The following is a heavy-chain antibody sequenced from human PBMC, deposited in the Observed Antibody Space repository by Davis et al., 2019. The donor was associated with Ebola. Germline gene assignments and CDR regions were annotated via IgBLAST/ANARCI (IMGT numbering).Heavy chain of an antibody. D-gene: IGHD4-17*01. J-gene: IGHJ6*02. Sequence: ASVKVSCKASGGTFSSYAISWVRQAPGQGLEWMGWINPNSGGTNYAQKFQGRVTMTRDTSISTAYMELSRLRSDDTAVYYCARSRLRYYYGMDVWGQGTTVTVSS. V-gene: IGHV1-2*02. CDR1: GGTFSSYA. CDR3: ARSRLRYYYGMDV. CDR2: INPNSGGT.